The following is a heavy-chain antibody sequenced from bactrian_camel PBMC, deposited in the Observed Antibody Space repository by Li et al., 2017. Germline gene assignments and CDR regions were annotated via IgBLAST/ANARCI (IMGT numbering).Heavy chain of an antibody. D-gene: IGHD3*01. CDR3: ATDSSLIARGGCRIGAEFLGT. Sequence: QLVESGGGSVQAGTSLTLSCTALGRITGMAFMAWFRQAPGKEREGVAIIGSSGSTGYADSVKGRFTISRDNAPNIWHLQMNTLTAEDTGIYYCATDSSLIARGGCRIGAEFLGTWGQGTQVTVS. J-gene: IGHJ4*01. CDR2: IGSSGST. CDR1: GRITGMAF. V-gene: IGHV3S53*01.